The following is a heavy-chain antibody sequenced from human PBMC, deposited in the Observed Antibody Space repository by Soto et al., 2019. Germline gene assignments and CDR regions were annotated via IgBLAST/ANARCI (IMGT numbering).Heavy chain of an antibody. Sequence: GGSLRLSCAASGFTFSSYAMSWVRQAPGKGLEWVSAISGSGGSTYYADSVKGRFTISRDNSKNTLYLQMNSLRAEDTAVYYCAKGYCSSTSCVVDGAFDIWGQGTMVTVSS. D-gene: IGHD2-2*01. CDR2: ISGSGGST. V-gene: IGHV3-23*01. J-gene: IGHJ3*02. CDR3: AKGYCSSTSCVVDGAFDI. CDR1: GFTFSSYA.